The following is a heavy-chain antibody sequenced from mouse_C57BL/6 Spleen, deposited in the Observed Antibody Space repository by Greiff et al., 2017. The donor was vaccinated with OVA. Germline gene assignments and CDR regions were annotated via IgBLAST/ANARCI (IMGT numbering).Heavy chain of an antibody. CDR2: INPNNGGT. CDR3: ARYLYDYEFAY. D-gene: IGHD2-4*01. V-gene: IGHV1-26*01. Sequence: VQLQQSGPELVKPGASVKISCKASGYTFTDYYMNWVKQSHGKSLEWIGDINPNNGGTSYNQKFKGKATLTVDKSSSTAYMELRSLTSEDSAVYYCARYLYDYEFAYWGQGTLVTVSA. J-gene: IGHJ3*01. CDR1: GYTFTDYY.